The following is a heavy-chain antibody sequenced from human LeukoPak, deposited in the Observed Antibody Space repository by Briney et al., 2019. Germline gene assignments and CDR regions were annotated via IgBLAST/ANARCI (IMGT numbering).Heavy chain of an antibody. J-gene: IGHJ4*02. D-gene: IGHD3-10*01. Sequence: SQTPSLTCTVSGGSISSGGYYWSWIRQHPGKGLEWIGYIYYSGSTYYNPSLKSRVTISVDTSKNQFSLKLNSVTPEDTAVYYCARDPGPGAGSYYESIDYWGQGTLVTVSS. V-gene: IGHV4-31*03. CDR1: GGSISSGGYY. CDR3: ARDPGPGAGSYYESIDY. CDR2: IYYSGST.